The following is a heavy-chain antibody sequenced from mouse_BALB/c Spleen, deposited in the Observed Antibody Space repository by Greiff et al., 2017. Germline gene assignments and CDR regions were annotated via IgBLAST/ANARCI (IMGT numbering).Heavy chain of an antibody. Sequence: EVMLVESGGGLVQPGGSRKLSCAASGFTFSSFGMHWVRQAPEKGLEWVAYISSGSSTIYYADTVKGRFTISRDNPKNTLFLQMTSLRSEVTAMYYCARDYGYGYAMDYWGQGTSVTVSS. V-gene: IGHV5-17*02. CDR2: ISSGSSTI. J-gene: IGHJ4*01. D-gene: IGHD1-2*01. CDR3: ARDYGYGYAMDY. CDR1: GFTFSSFG.